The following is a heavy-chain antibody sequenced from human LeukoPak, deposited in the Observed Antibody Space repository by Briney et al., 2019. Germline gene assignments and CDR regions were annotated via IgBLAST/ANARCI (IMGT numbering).Heavy chain of an antibody. D-gene: IGHD3-16*02. V-gene: IGHV4-39*01. CDR3: ARKNRDYVWGSYRYGYWFDP. CDR2: IYYSGST. CDR1: GGSISSSSYY. Sequence: PSETLSLTCTVSGGSISSSSYYWGWIRQPPGKGLEWIGSIYYSGSTYYNPSLKSRVTISVDTSKNQFSLKLSSVTAADTAEYYCARKNRDYVWGSYRYGYWFDPWGQGTLVTVSS. J-gene: IGHJ5*02.